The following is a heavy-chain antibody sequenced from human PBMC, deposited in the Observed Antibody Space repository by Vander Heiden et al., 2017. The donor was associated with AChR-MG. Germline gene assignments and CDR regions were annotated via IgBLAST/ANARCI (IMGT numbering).Heavy chain of an antibody. D-gene: IGHD4-17*01. CDR2: IWYDGSNK. CDR1: GFPFSSYG. V-gene: IGHV3-33*01. J-gene: IGHJ4*02. Sequence: QVQLVESGGGVVQPGRSLRLSCPASGFPFSSYGMHWVRQAPGKGLEWVAVIWYDGSNKYYADSVKGRFTISRDNSKNTLYLQMNSLRAEDTAVYYCARDTADYGATHFDYWGQGTLVTVSS. CDR3: ARDTADYGATHFDY.